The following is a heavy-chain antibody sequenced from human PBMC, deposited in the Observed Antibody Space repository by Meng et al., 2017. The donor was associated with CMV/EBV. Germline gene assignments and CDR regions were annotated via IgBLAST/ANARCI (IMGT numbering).Heavy chain of an antibody. CDR3: ARAQTIHAVDV. Sequence: SQTPSLTCAVYGGSFSGSYWSWIRQPPGKGLEWIGEINHSGSTNYNPSLKSRVTISVDTSKNQFSLKLSSVTAADTAVYYCARAQTIHAVDVWGQGTTVTVSS. J-gene: IGHJ6*02. V-gene: IGHV4-34*01. D-gene: IGHD5-24*01. CDR2: INHSGST. CDR1: GGSFSGSY.